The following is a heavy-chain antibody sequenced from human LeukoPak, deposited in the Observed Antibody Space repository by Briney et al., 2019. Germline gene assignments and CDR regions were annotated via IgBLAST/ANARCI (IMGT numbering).Heavy chain of an antibody. D-gene: IGHD5-12*01. V-gene: IGHV1-69*08. CDR2: IIAILDTA. CDR3: VRSGYDYDWFDP. CDR1: GGSFSDYS. Sequence: SVTVSCKASGGSFSDYSISWVRQAPGQGLEWMGRIIAILDTAHYAQKFQGRFTITADKSTTTVYMELSSLRSDDTAVYYCVRSGYDYDWFDPWGQGTLVTVSS. J-gene: IGHJ5*02.